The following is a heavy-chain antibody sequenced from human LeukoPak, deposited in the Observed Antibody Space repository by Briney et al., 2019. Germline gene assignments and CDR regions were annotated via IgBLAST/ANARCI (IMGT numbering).Heavy chain of an antibody. D-gene: IGHD3-9*01. CDR2: IYTSGST. Sequence: SQTLSLTCTVHGGSISSGSYYWTWIRQPAGKGLECIGHIYTSGSTNYIPSLKSRVTISLDTSKNQFSLKLSSVTAADTAVYYCARHYYGILTGWAFDYWGQGTLVTVSS. CDR3: ARHYYGILTGWAFDY. J-gene: IGHJ4*02. CDR1: GGSISSGSYY. V-gene: IGHV4-61*09.